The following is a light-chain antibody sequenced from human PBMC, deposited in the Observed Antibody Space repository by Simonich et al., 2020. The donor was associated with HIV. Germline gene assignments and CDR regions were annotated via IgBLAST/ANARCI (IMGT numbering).Light chain of an antibody. J-gene: IGKJ1*01. Sequence: EIVMTQSPATLSLSPGEQATLSCRASQSVSSTLAWYWQKPGQAPRLLIYGASTRANGIPARFSGSGSGTEFPLTISSLQSEDFGVYYCQQRTNWRTFGQGTKVEIK. V-gene: IGKV3-15*01. CDR2: GAS. CDR3: QQRTNWRT. CDR1: QSVSST.